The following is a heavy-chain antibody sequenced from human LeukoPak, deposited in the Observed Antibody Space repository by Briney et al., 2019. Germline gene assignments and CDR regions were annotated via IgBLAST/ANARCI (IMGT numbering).Heavy chain of an antibody. J-gene: IGHJ4*02. CDR2: ISGSGGST. CDR1: GFTFSSYA. Sequence: GGSLRLSCAASGFTFSSYAMNWVRQAPGKGLEWVSVISGSGGSTYYADSVKGRFSISRDNSKNTLSLQMDSLRVEDTAVYYCAKGGYSDGWYFFDYRGQGALVTVSS. V-gene: IGHV3-23*01. CDR3: AKGGYSDGWYFFDY. D-gene: IGHD6-19*01.